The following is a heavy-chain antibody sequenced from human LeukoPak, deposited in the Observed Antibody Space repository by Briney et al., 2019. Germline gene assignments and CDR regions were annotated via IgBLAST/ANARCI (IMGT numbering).Heavy chain of an antibody. CDR1: GGAFSSFA. CDR3: AKEGYTSGWYRY. J-gene: IGHJ4*02. D-gene: IGHD6-19*01. V-gene: IGHV1-69*13. CDR2: IIPIFVTP. Sequence: SVKVSCKASGGAFSSFAINWVRQTPGQGLEWMGGIIPIFVTPTYAQKFQGRITITADESTSTAYMELSSLRSEDSAVYYCAKEGYTSGWYRYWGQGTLVTVSS.